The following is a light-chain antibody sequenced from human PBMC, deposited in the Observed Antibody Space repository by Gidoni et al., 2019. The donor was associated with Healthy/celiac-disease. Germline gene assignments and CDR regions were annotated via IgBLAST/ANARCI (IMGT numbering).Light chain of an antibody. J-gene: IGLJ2*01. CDR1: SSNIGAGSD. V-gene: IGLV1-40*01. CDR2: GNS. CDR3: QSYDSSLSGPVV. Sequence: QSVLTQPPSVSWAPGQTVTISCTGSSSNIGAGSDVHWYQQLPGTAPKLLIYGNSNRPSGVPDRFSGSKSGTSASLAITGLQAEDEADYYCQSYDSSLSGPVVFGGGTKLTVL.